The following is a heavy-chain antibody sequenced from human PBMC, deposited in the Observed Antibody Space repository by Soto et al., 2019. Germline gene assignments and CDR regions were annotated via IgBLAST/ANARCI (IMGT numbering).Heavy chain of an antibody. CDR3: AKTIQGVVPAAKTYYYYGMDV. CDR1: GFTFSSYA. J-gene: IGHJ6*02. V-gene: IGHV3-23*01. D-gene: IGHD2-2*01. Sequence: PGGSLRLSCAASGFTFSSYAMSWVRQAPGKGLEWVSAGSGSGGSTYYADSVKGRFTISRDNSKNTLCLQMNSLRAEDTAVYYCAKTIQGVVPAAKTYYYYGMDVWGQGTTVTVSS. CDR2: GSGSGGST.